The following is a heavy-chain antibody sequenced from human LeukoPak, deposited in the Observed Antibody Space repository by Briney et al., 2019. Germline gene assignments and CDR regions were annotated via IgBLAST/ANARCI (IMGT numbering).Heavy chain of an antibody. CDR2: ISGSGGST. J-gene: IGHJ3*02. V-gene: IGHV3-23*01. Sequence: GGSLRLSCAASGFTFSNFAVSWVRQAPGKGLEWVSAISGSGGSTYYADSVKGRFTISRDNSKNTLYLLMNSLRAEDTAVYYCAKSPAVDAAFDIWGQGTMVTVSS. D-gene: IGHD4-23*01. CDR3: AKSPAVDAAFDI. CDR1: GFTFSNFA.